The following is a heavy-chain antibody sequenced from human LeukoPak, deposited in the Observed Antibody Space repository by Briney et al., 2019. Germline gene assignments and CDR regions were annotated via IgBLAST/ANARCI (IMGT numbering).Heavy chain of an antibody. J-gene: IGHJ6*02. CDR3: AKVSGRILIWPQPFGDGMDV. Sequence: GGSLRLSCAASGISFSTYGRGLEGVPAISGSGGDSYYAASVKGRFTISRDNSKNTLYLQMNSLRVEDTAVYYCAKVSGRILIWPQPFGDGMDVWGQGTTVTVSS. CDR2: ISGSGGDS. D-gene: IGHD3-10*01. CDR1: GISFSTY. V-gene: IGHV3-23*01.